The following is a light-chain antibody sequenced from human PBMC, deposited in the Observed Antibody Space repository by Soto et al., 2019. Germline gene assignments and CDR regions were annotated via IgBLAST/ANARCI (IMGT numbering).Light chain of an antibody. V-gene: IGKV1-5*01. CDR1: QSIGDS. CDR2: DVS. CDR3: QQYNGYSRT. J-gene: IGKJ1*01. Sequence: DIQMTQSPSTLSASVGDRVTITCRASQSIGDSLAWDQQKPGKAPYLLICDVSSLERGVPSRFSGSGSGTEFTLTISSMQPDDVATFYCQQYNGYSRTFGQGTKVEI.